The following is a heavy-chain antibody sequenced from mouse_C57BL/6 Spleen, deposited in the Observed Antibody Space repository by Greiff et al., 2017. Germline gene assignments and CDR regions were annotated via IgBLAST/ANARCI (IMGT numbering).Heavy chain of an antibody. CDR3: AGVTTVPFDY. D-gene: IGHD1-1*01. V-gene: IGHV1-39*01. CDR2: INPNYGTT. J-gene: IGHJ2*01. Sequence: VQLKESGPELVKPGASVKISCKASGYSFTDYNMNWVKQSNGKRLEWIGVINPNYGTTSYNQKFKGKATLTVDRSSSTAYMQLNSLTSEDSAVYYCAGVTTVPFDYWGQGTTRTVSS. CDR1: GYSFTDYN.